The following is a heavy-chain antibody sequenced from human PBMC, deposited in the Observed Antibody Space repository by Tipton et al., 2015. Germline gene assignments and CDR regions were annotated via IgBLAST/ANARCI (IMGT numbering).Heavy chain of an antibody. J-gene: IGHJ4*02. CDR3: TRGNNDYVLRRGFGMDV. CDR1: GVSKDFYY. CDR2: ISTLGTT. Sequence: TLSLTCTVSGVSKDFYYWTWIRQPAGKGLEWIGRISTLGTTNHNPSFKNRVTMSIDPSKNHFSLKLSSVTAADTAVYYCTRGNNDYVLRRGFGMDVWGQGILVTVSS. D-gene: IGHD3-16*01. V-gene: IGHV4-4*07.